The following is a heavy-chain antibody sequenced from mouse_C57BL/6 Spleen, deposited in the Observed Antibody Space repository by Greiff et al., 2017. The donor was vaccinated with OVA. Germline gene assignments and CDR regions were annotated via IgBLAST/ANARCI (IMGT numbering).Heavy chain of an antibody. CDR3: ARWDSNYYGSSPFAY. Sequence: VQGVESGPELVRPGASVKISCKAPGYTFTSHWMPWVRQRPGQGLEWIGEIFPGSGSTYYNEKFKGKATLTVDTSSSTAYMQLSSLTSEDSAVYFCARWDSNYYGSSPFAYWGQGTLVTVSA. CDR2: IFPGSGST. V-gene: IGHV1-56*01. CDR1: GYTFTSHW. J-gene: IGHJ3*01. D-gene: IGHD1-1*01.